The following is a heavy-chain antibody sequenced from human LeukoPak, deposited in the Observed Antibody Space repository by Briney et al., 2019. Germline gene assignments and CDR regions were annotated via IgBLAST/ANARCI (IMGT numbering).Heavy chain of an antibody. D-gene: IGHD3-22*01. CDR1: GFTFSNAW. V-gene: IGHV3-15*01. CDR3: TTSLTYYYDSSGYPFDY. Sequence: GGSLRLSCAASGFTFSNAWMSWVRQAPGKGLEWVGRIKSKTDGGTTDYAAPVKGRLTISRDDSKNTLYLQMNSLKTEDTAVYYCTTSLTYYYDSSGYPFDYWGQGTLVTVSS. CDR2: IKSKTDGGTT. J-gene: IGHJ4*02.